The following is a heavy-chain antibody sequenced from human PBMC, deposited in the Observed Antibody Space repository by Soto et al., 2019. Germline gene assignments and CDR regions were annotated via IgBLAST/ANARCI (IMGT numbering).Heavy chain of an antibody. Sequence: QVQLVQSGAEVKKPGASVKVSCKASGYTFTSYDINWVRQATGQEFEWMGWVNPNNGNTGYAQKFQGRVIMTRNTSVTTAYMGLFRLISEDTAVYDRKRSHSNWGFDYWDQGTLVSVSS. D-gene: IGHD7-27*01. CDR2: VNPNNGNT. CDR3: KRSHSNWGFDY. J-gene: IGHJ4*02. V-gene: IGHV1-8*01. CDR1: GYTFTSYD.